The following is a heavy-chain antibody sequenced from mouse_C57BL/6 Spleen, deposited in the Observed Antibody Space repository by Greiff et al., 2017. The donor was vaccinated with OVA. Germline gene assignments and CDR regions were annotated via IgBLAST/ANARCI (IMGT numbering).Heavy chain of an antibody. CDR2: INPNNGGT. D-gene: IGHD1-1*01. CDR1: GYTFTDYN. J-gene: IGHJ2*01. Sequence: EVKLQESGPELVKPGASVKMSCKASGYTFTDYNMHWVKQSHGKSLEWIGYINPNNGGTSYNQKFKGKATLTVNKSSSTAYMELRSLTSEDSAVYYCALFITTVGYFDYWGQGTTLTVSS. V-gene: IGHV1-22*01. CDR3: ALFITTVGYFDY.